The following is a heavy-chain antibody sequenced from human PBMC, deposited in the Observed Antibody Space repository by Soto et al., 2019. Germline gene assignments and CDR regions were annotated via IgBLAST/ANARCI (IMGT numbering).Heavy chain of an antibody. CDR3: AREAKDIVADYYYYYMDV. D-gene: IGHD2-15*01. V-gene: IGHV4-34*01. Sequence: SETLSLTCAVYGGSFSGYYWSWIRQPPGKGLEWIGEINHSGSTNYNPSLKSRVTISVDTSKNQFSLKLSSVTAADTAVYYCAREAKDIVADYYYYYMDVWGKGTTVTVSS. J-gene: IGHJ6*03. CDR2: INHSGST. CDR1: GGSFSGYY.